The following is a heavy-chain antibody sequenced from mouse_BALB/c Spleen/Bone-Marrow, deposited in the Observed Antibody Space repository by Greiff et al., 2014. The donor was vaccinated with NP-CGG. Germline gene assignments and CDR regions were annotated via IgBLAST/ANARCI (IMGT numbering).Heavy chain of an antibody. V-gene: IGHV1S81*02. CDR1: GYTFTSYW. Sequence: VQLQQSGAELVKPGASVKLSWKASGYTFTSYWMHWVKQRPGQGLEWIGEINPSNGRTNYNEKFKSKATLTVDKSSSTAYMQLSSLTSEDSAVYYCARSDGYYPYYYAMDYWGQGTSVTVSS. D-gene: IGHD2-3*01. CDR3: ARSDGYYPYYYAMDY. CDR2: INPSNGRT. J-gene: IGHJ4*01.